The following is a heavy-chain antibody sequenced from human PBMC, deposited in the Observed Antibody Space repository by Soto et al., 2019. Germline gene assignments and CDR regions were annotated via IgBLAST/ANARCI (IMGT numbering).Heavy chain of an antibody. CDR2: ISSSGGTT. CDR3: ARDRDGYYYGSGTFHSDY. D-gene: IGHD3-10*01. CDR1: GFTFSDYY. J-gene: IGHJ4*02. Sequence: QVQVVESGGGLVKPGGSLRLSCAASGFTFSDYYMTWIRQSPGKGLECVSYISSSGGTTYYAESVKGRFTISRDNAKNSLYLQMNSLRVEDSDVYYCARDRDGYYYGSGTFHSDYWGQGTLVTVSS. V-gene: IGHV3-11*01.